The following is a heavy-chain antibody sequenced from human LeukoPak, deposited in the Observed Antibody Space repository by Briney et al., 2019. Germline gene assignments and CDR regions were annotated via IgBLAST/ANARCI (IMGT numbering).Heavy chain of an antibody. CDR3: ARQSRSRAYYYGMDV. Sequence: PSETLSLTCTVSGGSISSGDYYWSWIRQPPGKGLEWIGYAYYSGSTYFNPSLKSRATISVDTSKNKFSLKLSSVTAADTAVYYCARQSRSRAYYYGMDVRGQGTTVTVSS. CDR2: AYYSGST. J-gene: IGHJ6*02. V-gene: IGHV4-30-4*01. CDR1: GGSISSGDYY.